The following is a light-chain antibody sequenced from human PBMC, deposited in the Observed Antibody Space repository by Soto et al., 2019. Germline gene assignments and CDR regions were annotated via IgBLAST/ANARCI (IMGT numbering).Light chain of an antibody. V-gene: IGKV3-15*01. CDR3: QHYNNWPIT. CDR1: QSVSSN. J-gene: IGKJ5*01. CDR2: GAS. Sequence: EIVMTQSPATLSVSPGERATLSCRASQSVSSNLGWYQQKPGQAPRLLIYGASTRATGIPATFSGSGSGTEFTLTISSLQSEDFAVYYCQHYNNWPITVGQGTRLEIK.